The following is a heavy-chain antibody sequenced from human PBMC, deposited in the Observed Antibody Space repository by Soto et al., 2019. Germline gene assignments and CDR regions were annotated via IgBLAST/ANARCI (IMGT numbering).Heavy chain of an antibody. CDR2: ISAYNGNT. D-gene: IGHD2-2*01. CDR3: ARDFTDIVVVQDAIGYCGMDF. Sequence: GQGLEWMGWISAYNGNTNYAQKLQGRVTMTTDTSTSTAYMELRSLRSDDTAVYYCARDFTDIVVVQDAIGYCGMDFWG. J-gene: IGHJ6*02. V-gene: IGHV1-18*01.